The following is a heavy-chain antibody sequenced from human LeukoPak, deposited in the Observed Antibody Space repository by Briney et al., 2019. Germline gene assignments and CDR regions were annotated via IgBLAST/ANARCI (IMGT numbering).Heavy chain of an antibody. J-gene: IGHJ5*02. CDR2: IYHSGST. D-gene: IGHD6-13*01. V-gene: IGHV4-38-2*01. Sequence: PSETLSLTCAVSGYSISSGYYWGWIRQPPGQGLEWIGSIYHSGSTYYNPSLKSRVTISVDTSKNQFSLKLSSVTAADTAVYYCARLMGPQDSSSWYRKVYNWFDPWGQGTLVTVSS. CDR3: ARLMGPQDSSSWYRKVYNWFDP. CDR1: GYSISSGYY.